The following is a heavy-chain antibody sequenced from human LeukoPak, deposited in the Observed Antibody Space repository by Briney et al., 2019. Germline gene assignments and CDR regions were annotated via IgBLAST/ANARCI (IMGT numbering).Heavy chain of an antibody. Sequence: SETLSLTCNVSGASISSIFYYWGWIRQPPGKGLEWIGNIFHDGSSYFNPSLKSRVTISVDRSKNLFSLKLTSVTAADTSVYYCARHVLSNRSFDSWGQGTLVTVSS. V-gene: IGHV4-39*01. D-gene: IGHD4/OR15-4a*01. CDR2: IFHDGSS. CDR1: GASISSIFYY. CDR3: ARHVLSNRSFDS. J-gene: IGHJ5*01.